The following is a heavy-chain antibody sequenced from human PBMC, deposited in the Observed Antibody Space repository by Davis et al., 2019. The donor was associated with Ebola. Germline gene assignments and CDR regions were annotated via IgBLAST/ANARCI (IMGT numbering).Heavy chain of an antibody. V-gene: IGHV3-23*01. CDR3: AKVHPPTTVTTGWFDP. CDR1: GFILSSYA. Sequence: GESLKIPCAASGFILSSYAMSWVRQAPGKGLEWVSSISVRSITYHADSVKGRFTISRDNSKNTLYLQMNSLRAEDTAVYYCAKVHPPTTVTTGWFDPWGQGTLVTVSS. CDR2: ISVRSIT. J-gene: IGHJ5*02. D-gene: IGHD4-17*01.